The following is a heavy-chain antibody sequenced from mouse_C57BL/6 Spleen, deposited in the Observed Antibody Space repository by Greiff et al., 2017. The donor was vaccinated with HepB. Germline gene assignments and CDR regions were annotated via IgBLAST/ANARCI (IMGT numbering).Heavy chain of an antibody. CDR3: ARDPWVVAPYWYFDV. CDR1: GYTFTSYW. D-gene: IGHD1-1*01. V-gene: IGHV1-72*01. J-gene: IGHJ1*03. CDR2: IDPNSGGT. Sequence: QVQLQQPGAELVKPGASVKLSCKASGYTFTSYWMHWVKQRPGRGLEWIGRIDPNSGGTKYNEKFKSKATLTVDKPSSTAYMHLSSLTSEDSAVYYCARDPWVVAPYWYFDVWGTGTTVTVSS.